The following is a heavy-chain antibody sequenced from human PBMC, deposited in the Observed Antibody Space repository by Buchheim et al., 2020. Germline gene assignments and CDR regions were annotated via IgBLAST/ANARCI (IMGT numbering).Heavy chain of an antibody. Sequence: EVQLLESGGDLVQPGGSLRLSCTASGFTFSSYAMSWVRQVPGKGLEWVSTVSGTGFTTYHADSVKGRFTISRDSSKNTVYLQMNSLRAEDAAVYYCVKGYCTNGVCYTDYWGKGT. V-gene: IGHV3-23*01. D-gene: IGHD2-8*01. CDR2: VSGTGFTT. CDR3: VKGYCTNGVCYTDY. J-gene: IGHJ4*02. CDR1: GFTFSSYA.